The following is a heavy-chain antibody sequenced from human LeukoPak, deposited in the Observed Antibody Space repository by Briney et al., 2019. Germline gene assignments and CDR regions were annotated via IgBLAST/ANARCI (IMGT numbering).Heavy chain of an antibody. V-gene: IGHV1-18*04. D-gene: IGHD3-10*01. CDR2: ISAYNGNT. J-gene: IGHJ5*02. Sequence: ASVKLSCKASGYTFTSFGTSWVRQAPGQGREWMGWISAYNGNTNYAQKLNGRVTMTTDTSTSELYMELRSVRAVDTAVYYCARVMVRGVYIWFDPWGQGTLVTVS. CDR1: GYTFTSFG. CDR3: ARVMVRGVYIWFDP.